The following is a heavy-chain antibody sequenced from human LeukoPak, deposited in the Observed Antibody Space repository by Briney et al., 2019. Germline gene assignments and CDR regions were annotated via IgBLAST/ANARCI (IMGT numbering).Heavy chain of an antibody. V-gene: IGHV4-59*01. D-gene: IGHD1-1*01. CDR1: GGSISSYY. Sequence: SVTLSLTCTVSGGSISSYYWSWIRQPPGKGLEWIGYISYSGSTNFNPSLKSRVTISVDTSKNQFSLKLSSVTAADTAVYYCAREGTAGTNLNWFDPWGQGTLVTVSS. CDR3: AREGTAGTNLNWFDP. J-gene: IGHJ5*02. CDR2: ISYSGST.